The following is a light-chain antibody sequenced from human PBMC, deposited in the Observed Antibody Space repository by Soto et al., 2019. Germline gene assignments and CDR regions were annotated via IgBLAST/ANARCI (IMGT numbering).Light chain of an antibody. CDR3: QHYNSYSEA. Sequence: DIQMTQSPSTLSASVGDRVTITCRASQSIGSWLAWYQQKPGKAPKLLIYKASTLESGVPSNFSGSGSGTEFTLTISSLQPDDFATYYCQHYNSYSEAFGQGTKV. V-gene: IGKV1-5*03. CDR1: QSIGSW. CDR2: KAS. J-gene: IGKJ1*01.